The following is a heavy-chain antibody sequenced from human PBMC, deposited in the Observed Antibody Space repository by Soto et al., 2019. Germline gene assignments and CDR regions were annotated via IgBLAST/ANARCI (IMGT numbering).Heavy chain of an antibody. V-gene: IGHV4-34*01. CDR3: VRDGTKNLRDWFDP. Sequence: SETLSLTCAVYGGSFSGYYWSWIRQPPGKGLEWIGEINHSGSTNYNPSLKSRLTMSVDMSKKQFSLTLRSVTAADTAMYYCVRDGTKNLRDWFDPWGQGTLVTVSS. CDR1: GGSFSGYY. D-gene: IGHD1-1*01. J-gene: IGHJ5*02. CDR2: INHSGST.